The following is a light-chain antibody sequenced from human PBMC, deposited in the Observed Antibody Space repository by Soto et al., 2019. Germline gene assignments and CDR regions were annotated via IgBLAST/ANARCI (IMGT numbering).Light chain of an antibody. V-gene: IGKV3-20*01. CDR1: QSVTSNY. CDR3: QQYGNSPRYS. CDR2: ATS. Sequence: EIVLTQSPGTLSLSLGERATLSCRASQSVTSNYFAWYQQKPGQAPRLLIYATSNRATGIPDGFSGSGSGTDFTLTISRLEPEDFAVYYCQQYGNSPRYSFGQGTKVEIK. J-gene: IGKJ2*03.